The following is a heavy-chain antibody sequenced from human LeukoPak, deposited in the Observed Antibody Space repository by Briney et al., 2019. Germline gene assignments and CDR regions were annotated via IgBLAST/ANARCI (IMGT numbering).Heavy chain of an antibody. V-gene: IGHV4-34*01. CDR1: GGSFSGYY. J-gene: IGHJ4*02. Sequence: PSETLSLTCAVYGGSFSGYYWSWIRQPPGKGLEWIGEINHSGSTNYNPSLKSRVTISVDTSKNQFSLKLSSVTAEDTAVYYCARGVSPLLVVGASYFDYWGQGTLVTVSS. CDR3: ARGVSPLLVVGASYFDY. D-gene: IGHD2-15*01. CDR2: INHSGST.